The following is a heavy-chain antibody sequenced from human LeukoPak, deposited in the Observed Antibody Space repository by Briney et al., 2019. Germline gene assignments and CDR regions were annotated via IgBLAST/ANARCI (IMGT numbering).Heavy chain of an antibody. CDR2: ITWDGQNI. V-gene: IGHV3-43*01. J-gene: IGHJ4*02. CDR3: SKGDDRYGFDY. D-gene: IGHD5-18*01. CDR1: GFTFEDFT. Sequence: GGSLRLSCAASGFTFEDFTMHWVRQAPGKALEWVSLITWDGQNIGYQDSVKGRFTISRDNSENSLYLQMKSLKTEDTALYFCSKGDDRYGFDYWGQGTLVTVSS.